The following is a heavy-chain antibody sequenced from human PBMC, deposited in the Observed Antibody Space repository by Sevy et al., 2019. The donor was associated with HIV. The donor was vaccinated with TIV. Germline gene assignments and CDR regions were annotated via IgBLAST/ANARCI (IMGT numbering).Heavy chain of an antibody. CDR1: GGSISSYY. D-gene: IGHD6-13*01. V-gene: IGHV4-59*01. J-gene: IGHJ3*02. CDR2: IYYSGST. Sequence: SETLSLTCTVSGGSISSYYWSWIRQPPGKGLEWIGYIYYSGSTNYNPSLKSRVTISVDTSKNQFSLRLSSVAAADTGVYYCVREGGIAAAGTLAFDIWGQGTMVTVSS. CDR3: VREGGIAAAGTLAFDI.